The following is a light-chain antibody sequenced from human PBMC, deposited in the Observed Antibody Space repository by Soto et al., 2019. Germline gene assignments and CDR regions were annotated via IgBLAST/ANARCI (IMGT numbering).Light chain of an antibody. CDR1: SSDVGGYNY. J-gene: IGLJ2*01. CDR2: DVS. V-gene: IGLV2-11*01. CDR3: CSYAGSYTHVV. Sequence: QSALTQPRSVSGSPGQSVTISCTGTSSDVGGYNYVSWYQQHPDKAPKLMIYDVSKRPSGVPDRFSGSKSGNTASLTISGLQAEDEADYYGCSYAGSYTHVVFGGGTKLTVL.